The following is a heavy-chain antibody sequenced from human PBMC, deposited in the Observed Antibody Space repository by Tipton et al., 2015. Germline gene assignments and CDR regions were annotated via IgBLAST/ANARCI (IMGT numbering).Heavy chain of an antibody. Sequence: TLSLTCSVFGDITYGDYYWSWIRQPPGKGLEWIGFIYRTGRTYYNPSLMSRLSISLDTSKNQFSLNLDSVTAADTAVYYCARHVYSSSWYLDYWGQGTLVTVSS. CDR2: IYRTGRT. CDR1: GDITYGDYY. J-gene: IGHJ4*02. V-gene: IGHV4-30-4*01. CDR3: ARHVYSSSWYLDY. D-gene: IGHD6-13*01.